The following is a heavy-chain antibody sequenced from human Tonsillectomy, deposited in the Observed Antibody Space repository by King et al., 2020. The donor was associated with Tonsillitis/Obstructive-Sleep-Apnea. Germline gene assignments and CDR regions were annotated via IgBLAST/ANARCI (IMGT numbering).Heavy chain of an antibody. J-gene: IGHJ4*02. CDR1: GFTLSNYW. Sequence: QLVQSGGGVVQPGGSLRLSCVAPGFTLSNYWMSWVRQAPGKGLEWVANIKHHGSEKYYVDSVKGRFTISRDNAKNSLYLQMNSLRAEDTAVYFCAREYCSGDSCYRIFDCWGQGTLVTVSS. CDR3: AREYCSGDSCYRIFDC. D-gene: IGHD2-15*01. V-gene: IGHV3-7*04. CDR2: IKHHGSEK.